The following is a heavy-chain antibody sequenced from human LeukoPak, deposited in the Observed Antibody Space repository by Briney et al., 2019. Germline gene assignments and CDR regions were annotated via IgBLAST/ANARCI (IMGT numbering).Heavy chain of an antibody. CDR2: ISYDGSNK. J-gene: IGHJ3*02. CDR3: ARRITMVRGQSLSAFDI. V-gene: IGHV3-30-3*01. D-gene: IGHD3-10*01. CDR1: GFTFSNYA. Sequence: PGGSPRLSCAASGFTFSNYAMHWVRQAPGKGLEWVAVISYDGSNKYYADSVKGRFTISRDNSKNTLYLQMNSLRAEDTAVYCCARRITMVRGQSLSAFDIWGQGTMVTVSS.